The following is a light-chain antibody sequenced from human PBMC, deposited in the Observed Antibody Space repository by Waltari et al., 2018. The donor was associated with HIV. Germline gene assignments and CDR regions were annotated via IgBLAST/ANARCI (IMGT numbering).Light chain of an antibody. Sequence: QSALTQPASVSGSPGQSITISCTGTSNNVGNYKFFPWYRQDPGKAPKVVIYEVSNRPSGVSNRFSGSKSGNTASLTISGLRAEDEADYFCSSYTAASSLYVFGTGTKVTVL. J-gene: IGLJ1*01. CDR2: EVS. V-gene: IGLV2-14*01. CDR1: SNNVGNYKF. CDR3: SSYTAASSLYV.